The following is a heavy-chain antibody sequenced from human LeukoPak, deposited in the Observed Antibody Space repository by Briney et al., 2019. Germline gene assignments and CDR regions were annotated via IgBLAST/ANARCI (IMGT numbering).Heavy chain of an antibody. V-gene: IGHV3-48*02. CDR2: ISSSGSTK. D-gene: IGHD3-22*01. CDR3: ALYFYDSSGYPSFDY. Sequence: GGSLRLSCEVSGLTFSRHAMNWVRQAPGKGLEWVSYISSSGSTKYYTDSVKGRFTISRDNAKNSLYLEVNSLRDEDMALYYCALYFYDSSGYPSFDYWGQGTLVTVSS. J-gene: IGHJ4*02. CDR1: GLTFSRHA.